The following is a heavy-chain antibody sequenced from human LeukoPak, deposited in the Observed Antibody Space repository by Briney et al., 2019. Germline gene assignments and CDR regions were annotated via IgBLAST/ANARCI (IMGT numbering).Heavy chain of an antibody. CDR1: RGSISSGDSF. CDR2: IYHNGGT. J-gene: IGHJ6*02. CDR3: VREDYYHHYMDV. Sequence: PSETLSLTCSVSRGSISSGDSFWHWIRHHPGKGLEWIGYIYHNGGTFYNPSLESRVSMSVDTSKNQFSLKVKSVTAAVTAVYYCVREDYYHHYMDVWGQGTTVTVSS. V-gene: IGHV4-31*03.